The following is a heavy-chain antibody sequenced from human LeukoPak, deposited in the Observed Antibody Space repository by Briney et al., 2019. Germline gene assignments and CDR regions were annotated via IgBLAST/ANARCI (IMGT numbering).Heavy chain of an antibody. V-gene: IGHV3-66*01. CDR2: IYSGGST. Sequence: GGSLRLSCAASEFSVGSNYMTWVRQAPGKGLEWVSLIYSGGSTYYADSVKGRFTISRDNAKNSLYLQMNSLRAEDTAVYYCARDHRGSGFSFDPWGQGTLVTVSS. CDR3: ARDHRGSGFSFDP. CDR1: EFSVGSNY. D-gene: IGHD3-10*01. J-gene: IGHJ5*02.